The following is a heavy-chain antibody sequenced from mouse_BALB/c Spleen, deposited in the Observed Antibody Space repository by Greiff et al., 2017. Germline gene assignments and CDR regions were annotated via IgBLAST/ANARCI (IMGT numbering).Heavy chain of an antibody. D-gene: IGHD1-1*01. CDR3: ARYYYGYYAMDY. Sequence: EVQVVESGGGLVKPGGSLKLSCAASGFAFSSYDMSWVRQTPEKRLEWVAYISSGGGSTYYPDTVKGRFTISRDNAKNTLYLQMSSLKSEDTAMYYCARYYYGYYAMDYWGQGTSVTVSS. V-gene: IGHV5-12-1*01. CDR1: GFAFSSYD. CDR2: ISSGGGST. J-gene: IGHJ4*01.